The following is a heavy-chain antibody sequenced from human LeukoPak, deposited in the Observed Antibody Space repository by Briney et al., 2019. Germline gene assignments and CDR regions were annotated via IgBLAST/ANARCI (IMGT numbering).Heavy chain of an antibody. CDR3: AKDQGYSGSSDPLGPFDI. J-gene: IGHJ3*02. CDR2: ISGSGGST. V-gene: IGHV3-23*01. Sequence: RAGGSLRLSCAASGFTFSSYAMSWVRQAPGKGLEWVSAISGSGGSTYYADSVKGRFTISRDNSKNTLYLQMNSLRAEDTAVYYCAKDQGYSGSSDPLGPFDIWGQGTMVTVSS. D-gene: IGHD1-26*01. CDR1: GFTFSSYA.